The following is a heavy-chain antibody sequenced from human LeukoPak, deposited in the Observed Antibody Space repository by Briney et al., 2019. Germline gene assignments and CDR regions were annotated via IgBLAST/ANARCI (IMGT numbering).Heavy chain of an antibody. J-gene: IGHJ4*02. CDR2: IYYTGST. Sequence: SETLSLTCAVSGGSISGYFWSWSRQPPGKGLEWIGFIYYTGSTKYNPSLKGRVTMSLDTPKKQFSLKLTSVTAADTAVYYCARSIHHRLDYWGQGTLGTVSS. CDR3: ARSIHHRLDY. V-gene: IGHV4-59*08. CDR1: GGSISGYF.